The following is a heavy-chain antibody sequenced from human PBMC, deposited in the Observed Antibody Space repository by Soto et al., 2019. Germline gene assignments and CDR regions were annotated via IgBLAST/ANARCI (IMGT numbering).Heavy chain of an antibody. CDR3: AKSLAASPKSYFDY. CDR1: GFPFSSYA. V-gene: IGHV3-23*01. CDR2: ISGSGGLT. Sequence: EMQLLVSGGGLVQPGGSLRLSCAASGFPFSSYAMSWVRQAPGKGLEWVSGISGSGGLTYYADSVKGRFTISRDNSKNTLYLQMNSLIADDTAVYYCAKSLAASPKSYFDYWGQGTLVSVSS. J-gene: IGHJ4*02.